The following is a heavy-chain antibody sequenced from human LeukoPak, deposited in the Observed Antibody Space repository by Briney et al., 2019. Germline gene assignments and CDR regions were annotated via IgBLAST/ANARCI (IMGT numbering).Heavy chain of an antibody. CDR2: IYYSGST. J-gene: IGHJ5*02. CDR3: ARDLLRGSYFGWFDP. V-gene: IGHV4-59*01. Sequence: SETLSLTCTVSGGSISSYYWSWIRQPPGKGLEWIRYIYYSGSTNYNPSLKSRVTISVDTSKNQFSLKLSSVTAADTAVYYCARDLLRGSYFGWFDPWGQGTLVTVSS. CDR1: GGSISSYY. D-gene: IGHD1-26*01.